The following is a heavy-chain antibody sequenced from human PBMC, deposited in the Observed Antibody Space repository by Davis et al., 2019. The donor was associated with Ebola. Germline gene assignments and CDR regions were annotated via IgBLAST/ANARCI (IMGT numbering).Heavy chain of an antibody. Sequence: MPGGSLRLSCTVSGGSVSSGGYYWNWIRQPPGKGLEWIGYIYYSGSTNYNPSLKSRVTISVDTSKNQFSLKLSSVTAADTAVYYCARVGGGYFGANYYYGMDVWGKGTTVTVSS. D-gene: IGHD3-16*01. CDR2: IYYSGST. CDR3: ARVGGGYFGANYYYGMDV. CDR1: GGSVSSGGYY. V-gene: IGHV4-61*08. J-gene: IGHJ6*04.